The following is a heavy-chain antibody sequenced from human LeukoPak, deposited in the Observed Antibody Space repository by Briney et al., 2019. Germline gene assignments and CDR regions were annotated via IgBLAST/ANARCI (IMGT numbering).Heavy chain of an antibody. Sequence: PGGSLRLSCTASRFSFGDYAMTWVRQAPGKGLEWVGFIRSKAYGGTAEYAASVKGRFTISRDDSKSIAYLQMNSLKAEDTAVYYCARAPYSNYVNNDWWGQGTLVTVSS. J-gene: IGHJ4*02. CDR2: IRSKAYGGTA. D-gene: IGHD4-11*01. CDR1: RFSFGDYA. V-gene: IGHV3-49*04. CDR3: ARAPYSNYVNNDW.